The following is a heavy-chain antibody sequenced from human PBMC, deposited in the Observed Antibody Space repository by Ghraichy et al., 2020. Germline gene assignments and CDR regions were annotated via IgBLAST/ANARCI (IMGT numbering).Heavy chain of an antibody. CDR1: GYTFTSYG. CDR2: ISAYNGNT. Sequence: ASVKVSCKASGYTFTSYGISWVRQAPGQGLEWMGWISAYNGNTNYAQKLQGRVTMTTDTSTSTAYMELRSLRSDDTAVYYCARTMRGFGELNYYYGMDVWGQGTTVTVSS. J-gene: IGHJ6*02. D-gene: IGHD3-10*01. CDR3: ARTMRGFGELNYYYGMDV. V-gene: IGHV1-18*01.